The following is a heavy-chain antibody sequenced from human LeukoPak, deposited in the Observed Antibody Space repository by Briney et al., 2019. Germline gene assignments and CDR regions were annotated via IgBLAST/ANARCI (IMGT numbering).Heavy chain of an antibody. Sequence: GGSLRLSCAASGFTFSSYAMHWVRQAPGKGLEWVAVIPYDGSNKYYADSVKGRFTISRDNSKNTLYLQMNSLRAEDTAVYYCARALNEWELLYGMDVWGQGTTVTVSS. CDR1: GFTFSSYA. CDR2: IPYDGSNK. D-gene: IGHD1-26*01. CDR3: ARALNEWELLYGMDV. V-gene: IGHV3-30-3*01. J-gene: IGHJ6*02.